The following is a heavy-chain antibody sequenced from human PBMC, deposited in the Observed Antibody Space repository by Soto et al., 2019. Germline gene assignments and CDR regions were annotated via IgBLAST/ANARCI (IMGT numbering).Heavy chain of an antibody. J-gene: IGHJ5*02. CDR1: GYTFNSFW. CDR3: ARKDKSGYFNWFDP. D-gene: IGHD3-22*01. CDR2: MFPWTSDT. Sequence: GESLKISCQGSGYTFNSFWIGWVRQMPGEGLEWMGLMFPWTSDTRYSPSFQGQVTISADRSTSTVFLQRASLKASDTAVYFCARKDKSGYFNWFDPWGQGTLVTVSS. V-gene: IGHV5-51*01.